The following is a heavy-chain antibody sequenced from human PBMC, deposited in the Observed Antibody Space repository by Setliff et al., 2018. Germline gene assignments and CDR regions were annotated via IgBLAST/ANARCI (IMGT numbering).Heavy chain of an antibody. CDR3: ARGLVTIFGVVIMSPPWFDP. Sequence: SETLSLTCAVYGGSFSGYYWSWIRQPPGKGLEWIGEINHSGSTKYNPSLKSRVTISVDTSKNQFSVKLSSVSAADTAVDYCARGLVTIFGVVIMSPPWFDPWGQGTLVTVSS. CDR1: GGSFSGYY. J-gene: IGHJ5*02. V-gene: IGHV4-34*01. CDR2: INHSGST. D-gene: IGHD3-3*01.